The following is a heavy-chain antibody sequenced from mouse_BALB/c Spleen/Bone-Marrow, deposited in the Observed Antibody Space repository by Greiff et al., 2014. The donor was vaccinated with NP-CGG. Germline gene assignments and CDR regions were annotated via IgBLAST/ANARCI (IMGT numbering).Heavy chain of an antibody. Sequence: EVKLVESGGGLVKPGGSLKLSCAASGFTFSSYAMSWVRQTPEKRLEWVASISSGGSTYYPDSVKGRSTISRDNARNILYLQMSRLRSEDTAMYYCARGDSSGYPYAMDYWGQGTSVTVSS. V-gene: IGHV5-6-5*01. CDR1: GFTFSSYA. CDR2: ISSGGST. D-gene: IGHD3-2*01. J-gene: IGHJ4*01. CDR3: ARGDSSGYPYAMDY.